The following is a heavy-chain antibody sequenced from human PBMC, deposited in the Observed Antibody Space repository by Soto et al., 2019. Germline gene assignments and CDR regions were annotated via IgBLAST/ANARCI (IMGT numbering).Heavy chain of an antibody. D-gene: IGHD5-12*01. Sequence: GASGKVSCKASGCTFTGYYMDWVRQAPGQGLEWMGWINPNSGGTNYAQKFQGWVTMTRDTSISTAYMELSRLRSDDTAVYYCARLYSGYEKAARYAYYFDYWGQGTLVTVSS. V-gene: IGHV1-2*04. CDR2: INPNSGGT. CDR1: GCTFTGYY. CDR3: ARLYSGYEKAARYAYYFDY. J-gene: IGHJ4*02.